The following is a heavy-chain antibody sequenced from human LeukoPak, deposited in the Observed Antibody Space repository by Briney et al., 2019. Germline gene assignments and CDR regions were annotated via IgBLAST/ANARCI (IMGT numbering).Heavy chain of an antibody. CDR1: GYTFSDYF. D-gene: IGHD4-17*01. V-gene: IGHV1-2*02. J-gene: IGHJ4*02. CDR3: ARNYGHNSKYFDL. CDR2: ISPEGGDT. Sequence: ASVEVSCKASGYTFSDYFMHWVRQAPGQGLEWMGWISPEGGDTHYAQRFQGRVTMTRDTSISAAYMELTSLSSDDMAVYYCARNYGHNSKYFDLWGQGTLVTVSS.